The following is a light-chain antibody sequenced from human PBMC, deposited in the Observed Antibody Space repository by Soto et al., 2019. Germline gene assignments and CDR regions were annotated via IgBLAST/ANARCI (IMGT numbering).Light chain of an antibody. Sequence: LTQPASVPGSPGQSITISCTGTSSDVSGYNYVSWYQHHPGKAPKLMIFDVSNRPSRVSNRFSGSKSRNTPTLTISGLQPEDEADYYCSSYTTSNTRQIVVGTGTKVTVL. CDR1: SSDVSGYNY. J-gene: IGLJ1*01. V-gene: IGLV2-14*03. CDR3: SSYTTSNTRQIV. CDR2: DVS.